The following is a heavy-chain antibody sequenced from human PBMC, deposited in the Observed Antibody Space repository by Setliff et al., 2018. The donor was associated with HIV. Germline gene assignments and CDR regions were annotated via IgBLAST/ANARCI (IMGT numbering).Heavy chain of an antibody. CDR2: ISSSSNYI. V-gene: IGHV3-21*03. Sequence: GGSLRLSCAASGFSFSSYSMNWVRQAPGRGLEWVSSISSSSNYIYYADSVKGRFTISIDASTNTLYLQMNGLKTEDTAVYYCTTLVGANPWHDAFDIWGHGTMVTVSS. CDR3: TTLVGANPWHDAFDI. CDR1: GFSFSSYS. J-gene: IGHJ3*02. D-gene: IGHD1-26*01.